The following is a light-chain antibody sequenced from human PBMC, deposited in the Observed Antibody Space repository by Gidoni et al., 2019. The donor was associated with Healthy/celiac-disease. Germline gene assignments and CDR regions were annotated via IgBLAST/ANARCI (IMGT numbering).Light chain of an antibody. V-gene: IGKV1-39*01. CDR2: AAS. CDR1: QSISSY. CDR3: QQSYSTPTTWT. J-gene: IGKJ1*01. Sequence: QSPSSLSASVGDRVTITCRASQSISSYLNWYQQKPGKAPKLLIYAASSLQSGVPSRFSGSGSGTDFTLTISSLQPEDFATYYCQQSYSTPTTWTFGQGTKVEIK.